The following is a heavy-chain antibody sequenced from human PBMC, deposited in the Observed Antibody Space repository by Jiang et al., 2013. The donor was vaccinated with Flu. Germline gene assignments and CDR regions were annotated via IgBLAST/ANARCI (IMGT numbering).Heavy chain of an antibody. Sequence: SVKVSCKASGYTFTSYYMHWVRQAPGQGLEWMGIINPSGGSTSYAQKFQGRVTMTRDTSTSTVYMELSSLRSEDTAVYYCARVGYCSSTSCSNYYYYGMDVWGQGTTVTVSS. J-gene: IGHJ6*02. CDR3: ARVGYCSSTSCSNYYYYGMDV. V-gene: IGHV1-46*01. D-gene: IGHD2-2*03. CDR2: INPSGGST. CDR1: GYTFTSYY.